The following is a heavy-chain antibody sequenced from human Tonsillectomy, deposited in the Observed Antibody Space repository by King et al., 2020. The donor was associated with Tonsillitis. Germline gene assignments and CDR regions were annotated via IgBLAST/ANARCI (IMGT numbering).Heavy chain of an antibody. CDR1: GFTFSSYA. Sequence: VQLVESGGGVVQPGRSLRLSCAASGFTFSSYAMHWVRQAPGKGLEWVAVISYDGSNKYYADSVKGRFTISRDNSKNTLYLQMNSLRAEDTAVYYCARDSVVVVPAAIIGWWFDPWSQGTLVTVSS. D-gene: IGHD2-2*02. J-gene: IGHJ5*02. CDR2: ISYDGSNK. V-gene: IGHV3-30*04. CDR3: ARDSVVVVPAAIIGWWFDP.